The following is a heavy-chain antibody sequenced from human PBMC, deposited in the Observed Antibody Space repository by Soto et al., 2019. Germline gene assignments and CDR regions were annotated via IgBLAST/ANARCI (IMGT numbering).Heavy chain of an antibody. Sequence: GGSTYNADSVKGRFTISRDNAKNTLDLEMNSLRAEDTAVYYCAKXXTAVXXXWAXAFDIWGQGTMVTVYS. J-gene: IGHJ3*02. CDR3: AKXXTAVXXXWAXAFDI. D-gene: IGHD6-19*01. V-gene: IGHV3-23*01. CDR2: GGST.